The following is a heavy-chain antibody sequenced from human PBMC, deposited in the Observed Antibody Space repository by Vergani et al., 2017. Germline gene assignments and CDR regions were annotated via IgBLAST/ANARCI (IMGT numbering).Heavy chain of an antibody. CDR3: AKGKLGTAAGTLGN. D-gene: IGHD6-13*01. J-gene: IGHJ4*02. V-gene: IGHV3-23*04. Sequence: EVQLVESGGGLVKPGGSLRLSCAASGFTFSSYSMNWVRQAPGKGLEWVSTISGSGGSTYYADAVKGRFTISRDNSKNTLYLQMNSLRAEDTAVYYCAKGKLGTAAGTLGNWGQGTLVTVSS. CDR1: GFTFSSYS. CDR2: ISGSGGST.